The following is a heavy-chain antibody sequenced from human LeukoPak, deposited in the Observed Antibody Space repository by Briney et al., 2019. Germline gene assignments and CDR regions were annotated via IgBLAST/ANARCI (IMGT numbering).Heavy chain of an antibody. Sequence: GASVKVSCKASGYTFTSYYMHWVRQAPGQGLEWMGIINPSGGSTSYAQKFQGRVTMTRDTSTSTVHMELSSLRCEDTAVYYCARPGYISSSLHWYCDLGRRGTLDSVSS. CDR2: INPSGGST. CDR1: GYTFTSYY. V-gene: IGHV1-46*01. J-gene: IGHJ2*01. D-gene: IGHD6-6*01. CDR3: ARPGYISSSLHWYCDL.